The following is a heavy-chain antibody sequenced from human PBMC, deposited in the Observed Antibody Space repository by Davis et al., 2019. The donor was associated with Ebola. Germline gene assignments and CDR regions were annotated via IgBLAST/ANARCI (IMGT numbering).Heavy chain of an antibody. D-gene: IGHD1-26*01. Sequence: GESLKISCAASGFTFSSYAMNWVRQAPGKGLEWVSGISGSGASTYYADSVKGRFTISRDNSKSTLYVQMNNLRVEDTAVYYCARDGIGYYPGDYWGRGSLVTVSS. CDR1: GFTFSSYA. CDR2: ISGSGAST. CDR3: ARDGIGYYPGDY. J-gene: IGHJ4*02. V-gene: IGHV3-23*01.